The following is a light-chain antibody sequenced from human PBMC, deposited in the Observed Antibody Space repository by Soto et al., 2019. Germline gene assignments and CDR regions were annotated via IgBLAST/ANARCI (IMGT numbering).Light chain of an antibody. Sequence: DIQMTQSPSSLSASVGDRVTITCRASESINRHLNWYQQKPGKAPKLLIYAASSLQNGVPSKFSGSISSTVFTPTISNLQPEDFATYYCQQSYSTLAIPVGQGTRREIK. J-gene: IGKJ5*01. V-gene: IGKV1-39*01. CDR3: QQSYSTLAIP. CDR2: AAS. CDR1: ESINRH.